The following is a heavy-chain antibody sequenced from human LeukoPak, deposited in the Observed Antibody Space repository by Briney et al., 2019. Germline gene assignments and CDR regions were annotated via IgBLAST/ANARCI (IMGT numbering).Heavy chain of an antibody. Sequence: GGFLRLSCAASGFTFSSYAMHWVRQAPGKGLEWVAVISYDGSNKYYADSVKGRFTISRDNSKNTLYLQMNSLRAEDTAVYYCARGTQFGGVIVPNDYWGQGTLVTVSS. V-gene: IGHV3-30-3*01. D-gene: IGHD3-16*02. CDR1: GFTFSSYA. J-gene: IGHJ4*02. CDR3: ARGTQFGGVIVPNDY. CDR2: ISYDGSNK.